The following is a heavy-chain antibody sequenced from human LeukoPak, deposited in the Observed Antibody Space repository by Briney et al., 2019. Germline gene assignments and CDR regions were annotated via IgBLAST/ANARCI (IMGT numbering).Heavy chain of an antibody. D-gene: IGHD4-17*01. CDR2: IYYSGST. CDR3: AKGSYGDLYYYYGMDV. V-gene: IGHV4-39*07. CDR1: GGSISSSSYY. J-gene: IGHJ6*02. Sequence: SETLSLTCTVSGGSISSSSYYWGWIRQPPGKGLEWIGSIYYSGSTYYNPSLKSRVTISVDTSKNQFSLKLSSVTAADTAVYYCAKGSYGDLYYYYGMDVWGQGTTVTVSS.